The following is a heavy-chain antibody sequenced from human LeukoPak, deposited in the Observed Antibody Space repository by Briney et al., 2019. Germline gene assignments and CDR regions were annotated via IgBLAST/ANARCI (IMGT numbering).Heavy chain of an antibody. CDR3: ASRGLYGGIDY. D-gene: IGHD2-15*01. J-gene: IGHJ4*02. V-gene: IGHV4-59*08. Sequence: SETLSLTCTVSGGSISSYYWSWIRQPPGKGLEWIGYIYCSGSTNYNPSLKSRVTISVDTSKNQFSLKLSSVTAADTAVYYCASRGLYGGIDYWGQGTLVTVSS. CDR1: GGSISSYY. CDR2: IYCSGST.